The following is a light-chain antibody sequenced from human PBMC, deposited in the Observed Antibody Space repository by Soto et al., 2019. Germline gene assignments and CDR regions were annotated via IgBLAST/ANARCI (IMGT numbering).Light chain of an antibody. Sequence: ILLTQSPSSLSASVGDRVTITCRASQGIDTSLAWYQQKPGKAPKLLIYAASNFQSGRFSGSGSGTHFTLTISSLQPEDFATYYCQQLHGYPITFGQGTRLEI. CDR2: AAS. CDR3: QQLHGYPIT. J-gene: IGKJ5*01. V-gene: IGKV1-9*01. CDR1: QGIDTS.